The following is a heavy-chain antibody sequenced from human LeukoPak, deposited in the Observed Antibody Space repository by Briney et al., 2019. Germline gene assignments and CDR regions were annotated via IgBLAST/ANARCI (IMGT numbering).Heavy chain of an antibody. J-gene: IGHJ4*02. D-gene: IGHD1-26*01. CDR3: ARVDPLVGAIDY. Sequence: ASVKVSCKASGGTFSSYAISWVRQAPGQGLEWMGRIIPIFGTANYAQKFQGRVTITTDESTSTAYMELSSLRPEDTAVYYCARVDPLVGAIDYWGQGTLVTVSS. CDR2: IIPIFGTA. V-gene: IGHV1-69*05. CDR1: GGTFSSYA.